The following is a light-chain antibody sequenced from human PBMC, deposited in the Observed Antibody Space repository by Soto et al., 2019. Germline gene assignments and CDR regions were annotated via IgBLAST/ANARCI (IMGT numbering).Light chain of an antibody. CDR3: SSYTNNSTFV. CDR1: SSDVGSYNR. CDR2: EVT. V-gene: IGLV2-18*02. J-gene: IGLJ1*01. Sequence: QSALTQPPSMSGSPGQSITMSCTGTSSDVGSYNRVSWYQQSPGTAPKLMIYEVTNRPSGVPDRFSGSKSGNTASLTISGLQAEDEADYYCSSYTNNSTFVFGTGTKVTVL.